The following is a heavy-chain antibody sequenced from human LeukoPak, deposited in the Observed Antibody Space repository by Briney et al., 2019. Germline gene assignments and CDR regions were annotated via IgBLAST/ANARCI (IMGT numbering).Heavy chain of an antibody. CDR2: INPNSGGT. V-gene: IGHV1-2*04. D-gene: IGHD6-19*01. CDR3: ARVGADGEQWLEYYFDY. CDR1: GYTFTGYY. Sequence: ASVKVSCKASGYTFTGYYMHWVRQAPGQGLEWMGWINPNSGGTNYAQKFQGWVTMTRDTSISTAYMELSRLRSDDTAVYYCARVGADGEQWLEYYFDYWGQGTLVTVPS. J-gene: IGHJ4*02.